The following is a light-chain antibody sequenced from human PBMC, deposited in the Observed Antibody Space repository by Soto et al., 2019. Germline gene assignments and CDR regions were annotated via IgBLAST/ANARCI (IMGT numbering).Light chain of an antibody. CDR3: QQNYTTPVYS. CDR1: QNIIFY. CDR2: AAS. Sequence: DIEMTKSPSSLSASVGDRVTITCRASQNIIFYLNWYQQKIGKAPKLLIYAASNLQSGVPSRFSGSGSGTDFTLTISNLQPEDFATYFSQQNYTTPVYSVGQGTKVDIK. V-gene: IGKV1-39*01. J-gene: IGKJ2*01.